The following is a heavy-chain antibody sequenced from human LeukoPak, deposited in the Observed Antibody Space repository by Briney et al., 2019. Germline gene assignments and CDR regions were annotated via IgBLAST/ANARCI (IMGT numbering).Heavy chain of an antibody. Sequence: GGSLRLSCAASGFIFDTYGMLWVRQAPGKGLEWVAVIAYDGSNKVYADSVKGRFTISRDNSKNTLYLQMNSLRAEDTAVYYCARDRGRRYDYVWGSPLGYWGQGTLVTVSS. V-gene: IGHV3-30*03. J-gene: IGHJ4*02. CDR2: IAYDGSNK. D-gene: IGHD3-16*01. CDR3: ARDRGRRYDYVWGSPLGY. CDR1: GFIFDTYG.